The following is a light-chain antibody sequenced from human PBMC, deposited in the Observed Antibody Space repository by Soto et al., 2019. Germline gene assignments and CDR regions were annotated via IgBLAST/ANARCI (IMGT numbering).Light chain of an antibody. CDR2: DAS. J-gene: IGKJ4*01. Sequence: LTQSPGTLSLSPGDRAPLFCRASQSVSSYLAWYQQKPGQAPRLLIYDASNRATGIPARCSGSGSGTDFTLTISSLEPEDFAVYYCQQRSNWPPLTFGGGTKV. CDR1: QSVSSY. V-gene: IGKV3-11*01. CDR3: QQRSNWPPLT.